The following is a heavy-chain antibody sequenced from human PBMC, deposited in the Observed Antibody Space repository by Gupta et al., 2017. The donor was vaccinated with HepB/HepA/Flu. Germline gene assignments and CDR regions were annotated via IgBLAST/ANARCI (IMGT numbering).Heavy chain of an antibody. D-gene: IGHD5-12*01. J-gene: IGHJ4*02. V-gene: IGHV1-46*01. Sequence: QVQLVQSGTEVMKPGASVKVSCKASGYTFSTYFMNWVRQAPGRGLEWVAMINPSGGSTRYAQKFKGRVTVTRDTSTDTVYMELSSLTSDDTAVYYGARTTLRGYSYGSFGYWGQGTLVTVSS. CDR2: INPSGGST. CDR1: GYTFSTYF. CDR3: ARTTLRGYSYGSFGY.